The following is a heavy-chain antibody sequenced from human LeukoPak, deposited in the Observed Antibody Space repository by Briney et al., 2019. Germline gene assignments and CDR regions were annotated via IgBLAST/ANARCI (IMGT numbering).Heavy chain of an antibody. Sequence: ASVKVSCKASGYTFTSYGISWVRQAPGQGLEWMGRIIPILGIANYAQKFQGRVTITADKSTSTAYMELSSLRSEDTAVYYCASLHYYDSSGSYYFDYWGQGALVTVSS. D-gene: IGHD3-22*01. CDR3: ASLHYYDSSGSYYFDY. J-gene: IGHJ4*02. V-gene: IGHV1-69*04. CDR1: GYTFTSYG. CDR2: IIPILGIA.